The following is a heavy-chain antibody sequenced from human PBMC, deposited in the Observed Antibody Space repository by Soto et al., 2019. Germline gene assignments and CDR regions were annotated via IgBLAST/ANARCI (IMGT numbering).Heavy chain of an antibody. CDR2: INAGNGNT. Sequence: QVKLVQSGAEEKKPGASVKVSCKASGYTFTSYAMHWVRQAPGQRLEWMGWINAGNGNTKYSQKFQGRVTITRDTPASTAYMELSSLRSEDTAVYCCARAWVVVTAPDYWGQGTLVTVSS. J-gene: IGHJ4*02. CDR3: ARAWVVVTAPDY. D-gene: IGHD2-21*02. V-gene: IGHV1-3*05. CDR1: GYTFTSYA.